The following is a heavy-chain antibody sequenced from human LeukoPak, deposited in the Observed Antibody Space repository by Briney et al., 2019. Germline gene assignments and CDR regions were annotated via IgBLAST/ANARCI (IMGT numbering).Heavy chain of an antibody. D-gene: IGHD3-22*01. CDR3: AMYYYDSSGYAQG. V-gene: IGHV3-48*04. Sequence: PGGSLRLSCAASGFTFSSYSTNWVRQAPGKGLEWVSYISSSSTTIYYADSVKGRFTISRDNAKNSLYLQMNSLRAEDTAVYYCAMYYYDSSGYAQGWGQGTLVTVSS. J-gene: IGHJ4*02. CDR1: GFTFSSYS. CDR2: ISSSSTTI.